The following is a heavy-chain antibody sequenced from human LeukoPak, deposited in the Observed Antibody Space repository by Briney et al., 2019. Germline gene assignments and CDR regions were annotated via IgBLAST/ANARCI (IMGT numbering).Heavy chain of an antibody. J-gene: IGHJ6*02. Sequence: GGSLRLSCAASGFTFSSYGMHWVRQAPGKGLEWVAVIWYDGSNKYYADSVKGRFTISRDNSKNTLYLQMNSLRAEDTAVYYCARDRVWFGDLSARDYYYGRDVWGQGTTVTVSS. CDR3: ARDRVWFGDLSARDYYYGRDV. CDR1: GFTFSSYG. V-gene: IGHV3-33*01. CDR2: IWYDGSNK. D-gene: IGHD3-10*01.